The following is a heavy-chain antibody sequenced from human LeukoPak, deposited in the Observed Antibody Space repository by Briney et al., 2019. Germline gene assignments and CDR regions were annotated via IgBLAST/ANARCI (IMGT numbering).Heavy chain of an antibody. Sequence: SETLSLTCTVSGGSLSSYYWSWIRQPPGKGLEWIGYIYYSGSTNYNPSLKSRVTISVDTSKNQFSLKLSSVTAADTAVYYCARAPTYYYDSSGLENWFDPWGQGTLVTVSS. CDR1: GGSLSSYY. J-gene: IGHJ5*02. CDR3: ARAPTYYYDSSGLENWFDP. D-gene: IGHD3-22*01. V-gene: IGHV4-59*01. CDR2: IYYSGST.